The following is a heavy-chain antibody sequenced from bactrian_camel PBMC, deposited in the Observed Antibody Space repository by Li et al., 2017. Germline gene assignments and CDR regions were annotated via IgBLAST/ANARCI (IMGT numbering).Heavy chain of an antibody. V-gene: IGHV3S67*01. D-gene: IGHD6*01. J-gene: IGHJ4*01. CDR2: IESDGNP. Sequence: DVQLVESGGGSVQAGGSLRLSCAASRNTYRSMGWFRQVPGKEREGVAAIESDGNPSYAESVKGRFTISKDYVKNTLYLQLNNLKTDDTAMYFCACDGGSWSGWGQGTQVTVS. CDR1: RNTYRS. CDR3: ACDGGSWSG.